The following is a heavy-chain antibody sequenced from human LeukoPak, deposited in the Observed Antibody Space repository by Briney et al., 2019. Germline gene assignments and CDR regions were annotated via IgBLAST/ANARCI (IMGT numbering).Heavy chain of an antibody. CDR1: GFTFDDYA. J-gene: IGHJ4*02. V-gene: IGHV3-9*01. Sequence: PGGSLRLSCAASGFTFDDYAMHWIRHAPGKGLEWVSGISWNSGSIGYADSVKGRFTISRDNAKNSLYLQMNSLRAEDTALYYCAKDQNSGYDWAYDYWGQGTLVTVSS. D-gene: IGHD5-12*01. CDR2: ISWNSGSI. CDR3: AKDQNSGYDWAYDY.